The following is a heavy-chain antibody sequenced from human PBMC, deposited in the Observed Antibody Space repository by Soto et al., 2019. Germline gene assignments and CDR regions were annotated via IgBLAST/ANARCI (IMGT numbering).Heavy chain of an antibody. D-gene: IGHD2-2*02. CDR3: ARENQETGYCSSTSCYTAY. J-gene: IGHJ4*02. CDR2: ISSSSSYI. CDR1: GFTFSSYS. V-gene: IGHV3-21*01. Sequence: PGGSLRLSCAASGFTFSSYSMNWVRQAPGKGLEWVSSISSSSSYIYYADSVKGRFTISRDNAKNSLYLQMNSLRAEDTAVYYCARENQETGYCSSTSCYTAYWGQGTLVTVSS.